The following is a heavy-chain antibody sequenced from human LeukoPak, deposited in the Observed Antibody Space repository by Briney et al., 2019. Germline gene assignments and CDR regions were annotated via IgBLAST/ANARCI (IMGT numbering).Heavy chain of an antibody. D-gene: IGHD2-2*01. Sequence: SQTLFLTCTVSGGSISSGDYYWSWIRQPPGKGLEWIGYIYYSGSTYYNPSLKSRVTISVDTSKNQFSLKLSSVTAADTAVYYCARSEPAAPHFDYWGQGTLVTVSS. CDR2: IYYSGST. J-gene: IGHJ4*02. V-gene: IGHV4-30-4*08. CDR1: GGSISSGDYY. CDR3: ARSEPAAPHFDY.